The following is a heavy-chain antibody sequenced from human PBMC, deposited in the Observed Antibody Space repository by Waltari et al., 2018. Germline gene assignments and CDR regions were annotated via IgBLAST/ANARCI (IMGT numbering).Heavy chain of an antibody. J-gene: IGHJ4*02. CDR1: GFTFSSYG. CDR3: AKEEDRKDGYNSLDY. D-gene: IGHD5-12*01. V-gene: IGHV3-30*18. CDR2: ICNDGSNK. Sequence: QVQLVESGGGVVQPGRSLRLSCAASGFTFSSYGMHWVRQAPGKGLEWVAVICNDGSNKYYADSVKGRFTISRDNSKNTLYLQMNSLRAEDTAMYYCAKEEDRKDGYNSLDYWGQGTLVTVSS.